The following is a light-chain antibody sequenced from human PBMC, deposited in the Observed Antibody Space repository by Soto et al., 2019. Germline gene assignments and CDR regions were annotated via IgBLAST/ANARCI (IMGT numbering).Light chain of an antibody. V-gene: IGKV3-15*01. CDR2: GAS. CDR3: QQHNNWPQT. Sequence: EIVMTQSPATLYVSPGERATLSCMASRSVSTNLAWYQQKPGQPPRLLIYGASTRATGIPARFSGSGSGTEFTLTISSLQSEDFAVYHCQQHNNWPQTFGQGTKVDIK. J-gene: IGKJ1*01. CDR1: RSVSTN.